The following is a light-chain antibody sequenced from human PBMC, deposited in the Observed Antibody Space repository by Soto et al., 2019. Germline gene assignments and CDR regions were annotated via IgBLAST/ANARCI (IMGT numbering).Light chain of an antibody. CDR1: QSVNNY. CDR2: DAS. J-gene: IGKJ5*01. CDR3: QQRSNWPPT. V-gene: IGKV3-11*01. Sequence: EIVLTQSPATLSLSPGERATLSCRASQSVNNYLAWYQQKPGQAPRLLIYDASNRATGIPARFSGSGSGADFTLTSSSLDPEDFAVYYCQQRSNWPPTFGQGTRLDIK.